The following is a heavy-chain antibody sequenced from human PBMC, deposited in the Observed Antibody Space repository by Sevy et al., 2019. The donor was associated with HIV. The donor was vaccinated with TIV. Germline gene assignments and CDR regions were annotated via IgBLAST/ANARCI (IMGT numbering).Heavy chain of an antibody. CDR2: VDH. Sequence: SETLSLTCAVSGGSFGGFSWNWIRQPPGKGLEWIGEVDHYSPSLKSRVTISLDTYKNQFSLKLNSMTAADTAVYYCARGGEGVVPSPVIGLGPWAKYWSFDLWGRGTLVTVSS. CDR1: GGSFGGFS. CDR3: ARGGEGVVPSPVIGLGPWAKYWSFDL. V-gene: IGHV4-34*01. D-gene: IGHD3-3*01. J-gene: IGHJ2*01.